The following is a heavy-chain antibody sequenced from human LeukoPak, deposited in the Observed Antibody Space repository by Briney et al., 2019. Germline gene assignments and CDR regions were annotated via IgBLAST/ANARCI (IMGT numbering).Heavy chain of an antibody. Sequence: GGSLRLSCAASGFTFSSYGIHWVRQAPGKGLEWVAFIRYDGSNKYYADSVKGRFTISRDNSKNTLYLQMNSLRAEDTAVYYCARSSRYFGSEGHDYWGQGTLVTVSS. CDR2: IRYDGSNK. CDR1: GFTFSSYG. J-gene: IGHJ4*02. CDR3: ARSSRYFGSEGHDY. D-gene: IGHD3-3*01. V-gene: IGHV3-30*02.